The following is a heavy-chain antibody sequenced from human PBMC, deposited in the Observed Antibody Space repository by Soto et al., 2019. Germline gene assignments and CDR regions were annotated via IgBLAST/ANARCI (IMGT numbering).Heavy chain of an antibody. Sequence: PSETLSLTCTVSGGSISSYYWSWSRQPPGKGLEWIGYIYYSGSTNYNPSLKSRVTISVDTSKNQSSLKLSSVTAADTAVYYCATFSWVGATTGAFDIWGQGTMVTVSS. D-gene: IGHD1-26*01. CDR3: ATFSWVGATTGAFDI. CDR1: GGSISSYY. V-gene: IGHV4-59*01. CDR2: IYYSGST. J-gene: IGHJ3*02.